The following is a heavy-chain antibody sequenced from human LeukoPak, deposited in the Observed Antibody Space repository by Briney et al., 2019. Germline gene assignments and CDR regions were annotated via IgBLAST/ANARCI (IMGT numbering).Heavy chain of an antibody. CDR1: GFTFSNYA. CDR2: INGNGGSA. J-gene: IGHJ4*02. V-gene: IGHV3-64*01. Sequence: GGSLRLSCVASGFTFSNYAMHWVRQTPGKGLEYVSGINGNGGSALYANSVKGRFTISRDNSRHTLYLQMGSLRTEDMGVYYCAGAPTVTAESAFGYWGQGTLVTVSS. CDR3: AGAPTVTAESAFGY. D-gene: IGHD4-17*01.